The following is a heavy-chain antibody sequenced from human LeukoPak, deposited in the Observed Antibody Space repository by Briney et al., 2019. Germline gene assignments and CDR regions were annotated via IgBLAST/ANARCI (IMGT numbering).Heavy chain of an antibody. V-gene: IGHV1-18*01. CDR3: ARVTVDSSGWYAPPRAYNWFDP. CDR1: GCTFTSYG. CDR2: ISAYNGNT. J-gene: IGHJ5*02. Sequence: VASVKVSCKASGCTFTSYGISWVRQAPGQGLEWMGWISAYNGNTNYAQTLQGRVTMTTDTSTSTAYMELRSLRSDDTAVYYCARVTVDSSGWYAPPRAYNWFDPWGQGTLVTVSS. D-gene: IGHD6-19*01.